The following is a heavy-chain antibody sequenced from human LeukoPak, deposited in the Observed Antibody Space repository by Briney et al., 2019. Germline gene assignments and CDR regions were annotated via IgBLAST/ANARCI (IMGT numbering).Heavy chain of an antibody. CDR3: ARDHLKADTAMVRFAFDY. Sequence: GGSLRLSCAASGFTFSSYAMHWVRQAPGKGLEWVAVVSYDGSNKYYADSVKGRFTISRDNSKNTLYLQMNSLRAEDTAVYYCARDHLKADTAMVRFAFDYWGQGTLVTVSS. CDR2: VSYDGSNK. CDR1: GFTFSSYA. J-gene: IGHJ4*02. V-gene: IGHV3-30*04. D-gene: IGHD5-18*01.